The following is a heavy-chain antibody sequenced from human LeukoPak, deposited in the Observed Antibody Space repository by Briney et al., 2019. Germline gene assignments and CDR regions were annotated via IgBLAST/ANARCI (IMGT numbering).Heavy chain of an antibody. D-gene: IGHD2-2*01. CDR3: ARGAVVVPAATTYYYYYYMDV. CDR1: GYTFTSYD. CDR2: RNPNSGNT. J-gene: IGHJ6*03. Sequence: ASVKVSCKASGYTFTSYDINWVRQATGQGVEWMGWRNPNSGNTGYAQKFQGRVTMTSNTSISTDYMGLSRLRSEETAVYYCARGAVVVPAATTYYYYYYMDVWGKGTTVTVSS. V-gene: IGHV1-8*01.